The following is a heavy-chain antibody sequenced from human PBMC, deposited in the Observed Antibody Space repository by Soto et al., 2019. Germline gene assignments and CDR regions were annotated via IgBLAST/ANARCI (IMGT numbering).Heavy chain of an antibody. CDR3: ASLYGGNSAGFPLVDY. J-gene: IGHJ4*02. CDR2: ISSSSSTI. D-gene: IGHD4-17*01. V-gene: IGHV3-48*01. CDR1: GFTFSSYS. Sequence: GGSLRLSCAASGFTFSSYSMNWVRQAPGKGLEWVSYISSSSSTIYYADSVKGRFTISRDNAKNSLYLQMNSLRAEDTAVYYCASLYGGNSAGFPLVDYWGQGTLVTVSS.